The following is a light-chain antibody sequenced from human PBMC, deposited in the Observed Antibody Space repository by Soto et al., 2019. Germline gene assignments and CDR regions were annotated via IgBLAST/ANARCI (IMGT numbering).Light chain of an antibody. J-gene: IGKJ1*01. V-gene: IGKV3-11*01. CDR2: DAT. CDR3: QQYGSSPVT. Sequence: EIVLTQSPATLSLSPGERATLSCRASLGVSSYLAWYQQKPGQAPRLLIYDATNRATGIPARFSGSGSGTDFTLTISSLEPEDFAVYYCQQYGSSPVTFGQGTKVEIK. CDR1: LGVSSY.